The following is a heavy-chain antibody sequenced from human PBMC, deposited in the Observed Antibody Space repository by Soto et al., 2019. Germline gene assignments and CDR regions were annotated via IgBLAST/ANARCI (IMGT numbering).Heavy chain of an antibody. CDR1: GYTFTSYG. V-gene: IGHV1-18*01. CDR2: ISAYNGNT. D-gene: IGHD2-21*01. J-gene: IGHJ6*02. CDR3: ARDLVSCNYYYYYYGMDV. Sequence: QVQLVQSGAEVKKPGASVKVSCKASGYTFTSYGISWVRQAPGQGLEWMGWISAYNGNTNYAQKLQGRVTMTTDTSTSTAYMELRSLRSDDTAVYYCARDLVSCNYYYYYYGMDVWGQGTTVTVSS.